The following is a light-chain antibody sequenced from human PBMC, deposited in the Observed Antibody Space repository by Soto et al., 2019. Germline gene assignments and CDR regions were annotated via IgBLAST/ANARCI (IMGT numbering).Light chain of an antibody. J-gene: IGLJ2*01. CDR3: CAYAGSSTYVV. Sequence: QSALTQPASVSGSPGQSITISCTGTSRDVGSYNRVSWYQQHPGKAPKLMIDEGSKRPSGVSNRFSGSKSGNTASLTISGLQAEDEAEYYCCAYAGSSTYVVFGGGTKRTGL. V-gene: IGLV2-23*01. CDR2: EGS. CDR1: SRDVGSYNR.